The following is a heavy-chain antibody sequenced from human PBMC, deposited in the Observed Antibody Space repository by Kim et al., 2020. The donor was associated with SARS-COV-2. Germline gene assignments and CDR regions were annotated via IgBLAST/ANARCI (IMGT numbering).Heavy chain of an antibody. D-gene: IGHD3-22*01. V-gene: IGHV1-46*01. CDR2: INPSGGST. CDR3: ARATRLYDSSGYPPFY. CDR1: GYTFTSYY. Sequence: ASVKVSCKASGYTFTSYYMHWVRQAPGQGLEWMGIINPSGGSTSYAQKFQGRVTMTRDTSTSTVYMELSSLRSEDTAVYYCARATRLYDSSGYPPFYWGQGTLVTVSS. J-gene: IGHJ4*02.